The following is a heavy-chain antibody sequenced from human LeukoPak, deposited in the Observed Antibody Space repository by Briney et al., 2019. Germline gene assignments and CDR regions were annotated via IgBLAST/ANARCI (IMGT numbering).Heavy chain of an antibody. J-gene: IGHJ5*01. CDR1: GGSIRSSY. CDR2: IYYSGST. CDR3: ARGSGWFVY. D-gene: IGHD6-25*01. V-gene: IGHV4-59*01. Sequence: PSETLSLTCSVSGGSIRSSYWSWVRQPPGKGLEWIGYIYYSGSTNYNPSLKSRVTISVDTSKNQFSLKMSSVTAADTAVYYCARGSGWFVYWGQGTLVTVSS.